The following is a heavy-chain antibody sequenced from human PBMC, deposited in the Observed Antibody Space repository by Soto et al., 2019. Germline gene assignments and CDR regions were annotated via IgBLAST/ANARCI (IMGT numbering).Heavy chain of an antibody. CDR3: AKDAYGYCSGGSCYSDDYGAYYFDY. CDR1: GFTFSSYG. J-gene: IGHJ4*02. D-gene: IGHD2-15*01. Sequence: QVQLVESGGGVVQPGRSLRLSCAASGFTFSSYGMHWVRQAPGKGLEWVAVISYDGSNKYYADSVKGRFTISRDNSKNSLYLQMNSLRAEDTAVYYCAKDAYGYCSGGSCYSDDYGAYYFDYWGQGTLVTVSS. CDR2: ISYDGSNK. V-gene: IGHV3-30*18.